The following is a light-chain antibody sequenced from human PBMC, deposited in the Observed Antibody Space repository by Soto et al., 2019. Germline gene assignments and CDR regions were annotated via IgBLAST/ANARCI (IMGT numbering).Light chain of an antibody. J-gene: IGLJ2*01. CDR3: AAWDDSLNGPV. CDR1: SSNIGSNT. CDR2: SNN. Sequence: QSVLTQPPSASGTPGQRVIISCSGSSSNIGSNTVNWYQQLPGTAPKLLIYSNNQRPSGVPDRFSGSKSGTSASLATSGLQSEDEADYYCAAWDDSLNGPVFGGGTKVTVL. V-gene: IGLV1-44*01.